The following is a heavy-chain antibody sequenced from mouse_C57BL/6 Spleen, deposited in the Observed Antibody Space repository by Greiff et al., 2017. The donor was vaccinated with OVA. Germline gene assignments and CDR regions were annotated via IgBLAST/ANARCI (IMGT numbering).Heavy chain of an antibody. Sequence: VKLVESGEGLVKPGGSLKLSCAASGFTFSSYAMSWVRQTPEKRLEWVAYISSGGDYIYYADTVKGRFTISRDNARNTLYLQMSSLKSEDTAMYYCTRDWNYDYDHYYAMDYWGQGTSVTVSS. V-gene: IGHV5-9-1*02. CDR1: GFTFSSYA. D-gene: IGHD2-4*01. J-gene: IGHJ4*01. CDR2: ISSGGDYI. CDR3: TRDWNYDYDHYYAMDY.